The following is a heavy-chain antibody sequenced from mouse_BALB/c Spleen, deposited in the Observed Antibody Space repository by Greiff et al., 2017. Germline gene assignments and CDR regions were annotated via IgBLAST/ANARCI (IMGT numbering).Heavy chain of an antibody. CDR3: ARSGITTVSYAMDD. V-gene: IGHV5-17*02. CDR1: GFTFSSFG. J-gene: IGHJ4*01. D-gene: IGHD1-1*01. CDR2: ISSGSSTI. Sequence: EVQLVESGGGLVQPGGSRKLSCAASGFTFSSFGMHWVRQAPEKGLEWVAYISSGSSTIYYADTVKGRFTISRDNPKNTLFLQMTSLRSEDTAMYYCARSGITTVSYAMDDWGQGTSVTVSS.